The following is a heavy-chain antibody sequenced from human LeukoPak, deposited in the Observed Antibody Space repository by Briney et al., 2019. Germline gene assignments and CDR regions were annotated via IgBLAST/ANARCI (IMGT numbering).Heavy chain of an antibody. Sequence: GGSLRLSCAASEFTISDHYMDWVRQAPGKGLEWVGRTSNKADSYTTYYAASVKGRFTISRDDSKNVLYLQMKSLKAEDTAVYYCTRHYFSDWGQGTLVTVSS. CDR1: EFTISDHY. CDR2: TSNKADSYTT. V-gene: IGHV3-72*01. J-gene: IGHJ4*02. D-gene: IGHD2-15*01. CDR3: TRHYFSD.